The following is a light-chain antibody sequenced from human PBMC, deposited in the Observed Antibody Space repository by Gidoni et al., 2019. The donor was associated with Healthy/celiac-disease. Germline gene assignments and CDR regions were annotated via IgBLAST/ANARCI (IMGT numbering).Light chain of an antibody. CDR1: SSDVGSYNL. CDR3: CSYAGSSTLV. J-gene: IGLJ2*01. CDR2: EGS. Sequence: QSALTQPASVSCSPGQSITISCTGSSSDVGSYNLVSWYQQHPGKAPKLMIYEGSKRPAGVSNRFSGSKSGNTASLTISGLQAEDEADYYCCSYAGSSTLVFGGGTKLTVL. V-gene: IGLV2-23*01.